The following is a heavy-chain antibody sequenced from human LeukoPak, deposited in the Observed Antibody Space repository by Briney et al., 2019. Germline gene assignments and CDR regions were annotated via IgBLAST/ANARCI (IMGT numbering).Heavy chain of an antibody. Sequence: ASVKVSFKASGYTFTDYNIHWVRQAPGQGLEWMGWINPNSGGTNYAQKFQGRATMARDTSISTAYMELSRLRSDDTAVYYCARGSGSAVYYPFDNWGQGTLVTVSP. D-gene: IGHD3-10*01. CDR3: ARGSGSAVYYPFDN. CDR1: GYTFTDYN. J-gene: IGHJ4*02. V-gene: IGHV1-2*02. CDR2: INPNSGGT.